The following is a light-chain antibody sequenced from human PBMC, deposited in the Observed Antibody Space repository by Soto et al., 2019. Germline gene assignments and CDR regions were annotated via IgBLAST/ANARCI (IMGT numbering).Light chain of an antibody. Sequence: QSVLTKPASGSGSPGQSITISCTGTSSDVGAYNYVSWYQQHPGKAPKLMIYDVSNRPSGVSNRFSGSKSGNTASLSISGLQAEDEADYYCSSHTNISPYVFGTGTKVTVL. V-gene: IGLV2-14*01. CDR1: SSDVGAYNY. CDR2: DVS. CDR3: SSHTNISPYV. J-gene: IGLJ1*01.